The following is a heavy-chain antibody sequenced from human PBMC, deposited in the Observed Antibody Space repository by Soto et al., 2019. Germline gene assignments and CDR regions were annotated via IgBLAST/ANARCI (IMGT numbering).Heavy chain of an antibody. CDR1: GFTFSSYG. CDR3: AREWVYDTSVWSSDY. CDR2: ISDDGRNK. Sequence: QVQLVESGGGVVQPGRSLRLSCAASGFTFSSYGMHWVRQAPGKGLEWVAVISDDGRNKYYADSLKGRFTISRDNGKNTLYLQMHRLRAEDTAVYYCAREWVYDTSVWSSDYWGQGTLVTVSS. J-gene: IGHJ4*02. V-gene: IGHV3-30*03. D-gene: IGHD3-22*01.